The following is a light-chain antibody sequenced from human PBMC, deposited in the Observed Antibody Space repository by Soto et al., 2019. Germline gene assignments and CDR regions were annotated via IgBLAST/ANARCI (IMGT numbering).Light chain of an antibody. Sequence: EIVMTQSPATLSVSPGERATLSCRASQSISSDLAWYQQKPGQAPSLLIYAASARATGIPARFGGSGSGTEFTLTISSLQYEYFAVYYCQQYYRSWTFGQGPKVEIK. CDR2: AAS. J-gene: IGKJ1*01. CDR3: QQYYRSWT. CDR1: QSISSD. V-gene: IGKV3-15*01.